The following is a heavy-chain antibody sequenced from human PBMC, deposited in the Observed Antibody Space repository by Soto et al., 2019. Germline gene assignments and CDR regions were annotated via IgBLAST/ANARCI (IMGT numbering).Heavy chain of an antibody. CDR2: MNPRSGNT. Sequence: ASVKVSCKASGYTFTSWDVYWVRQAAGQGLEWMGYMNPRSGNTGYEQKFQGRVTMTRDTSISTAYMELSSLTSDDTAVYYCTASSWTGAGLDCWGKGNTVTVSA. D-gene: IGHD6-13*01. V-gene: IGHV1-8*01. CDR3: TASSWTGAGLDC. J-gene: IGHJ6*04. CDR1: GYTFTSWD.